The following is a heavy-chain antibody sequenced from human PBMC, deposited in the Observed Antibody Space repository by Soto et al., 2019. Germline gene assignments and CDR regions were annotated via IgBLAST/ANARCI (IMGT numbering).Heavy chain of an antibody. CDR3: ARFGGSYHHPFDY. J-gene: IGHJ4*02. CDR1: GFTFSDYY. Sequence: QVPLVESGGGLVKPGGSLRLSCAASGFTFSDYYMSWIRQAPGKGLEWVSYSSSSGSTIYYADSMKCRVTITRDNAKNSLYLQMNSLRAEDTAVYYCARFGGSYHHPFDYWGQGTLVTVSS. CDR2: SSSSGSTI. D-gene: IGHD1-26*01. V-gene: IGHV3-11*01.